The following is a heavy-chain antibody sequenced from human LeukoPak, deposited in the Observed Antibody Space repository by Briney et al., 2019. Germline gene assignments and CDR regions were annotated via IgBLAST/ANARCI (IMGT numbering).Heavy chain of an antibody. CDR3: SRGVTDPN. J-gene: IGHJ4*02. Sequence: SETLSLTCAVYGGSLSGYYWSWIRQPPGKGLEWIGEINHSGSTNYNLSLTSRGTISVDTSKNQFSLKLSSVTAADTAVYYCSRGVTDPNWGQGTLVTVSS. CDR2: INHSGST. D-gene: IGHD3-16*01. CDR1: GGSLSGYY. V-gene: IGHV4-34*01.